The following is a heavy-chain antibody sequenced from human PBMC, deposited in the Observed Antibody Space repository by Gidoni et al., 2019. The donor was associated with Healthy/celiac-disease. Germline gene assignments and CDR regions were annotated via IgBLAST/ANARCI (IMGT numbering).Heavy chain of an antibody. J-gene: IGHJ4*02. CDR3: ARDDGGGYCSGGSCYPYY. CDR1: GFTFSSHR. D-gene: IGHD2-15*01. V-gene: IGHV3-21*01. Sequence: DVPLVESGGGLVKTGGSLRLACSAFGFTFSSHRMNWVRQAPGKGLEWVSSISSSSSYIYYADAVKGRFTITRDNAKNSLYLQMNSLRAEDTAVYYCARDDGGGYCSGGSCYPYYWGQGTLVTVSS. CDR2: ISSSSSYI.